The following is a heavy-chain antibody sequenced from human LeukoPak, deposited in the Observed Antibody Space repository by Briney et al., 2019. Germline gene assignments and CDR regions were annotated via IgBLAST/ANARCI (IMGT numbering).Heavy chain of an antibody. J-gene: IGHJ5*02. V-gene: IGHV4-34*01. CDR2: INHSGST. D-gene: IGHD1-7*01. CDR1: GGSFSGYY. Sequence: SETLSLTCAVYGGSFSGYYWSWVRQPPGKGLEWIGEINHSGSTNYNPSLTSRVTISVDPSKNQFSLTLSSVTAADTAVYYRASRYNWNYGWFDPWGQGTLVTVPS. CDR3: ASRYNWNYGWFDP.